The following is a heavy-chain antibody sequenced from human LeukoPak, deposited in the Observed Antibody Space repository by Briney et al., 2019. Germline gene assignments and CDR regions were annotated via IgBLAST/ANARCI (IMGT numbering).Heavy chain of an antibody. Sequence: ASVKVSCKASGGTFSSDAISWVRQAPGQGLEWMGGIIPIFGTANYAQKFQGRVTITADESTSTAYMELSSLRSEDTAVYYCARDRVPHRHDAFDIWGLGTMVTVSS. V-gene: IGHV1-69*13. CDR1: GGTFSSDA. CDR3: ARDRVPHRHDAFDI. J-gene: IGHJ3*02. CDR2: IIPIFGTA. D-gene: IGHD3-10*01.